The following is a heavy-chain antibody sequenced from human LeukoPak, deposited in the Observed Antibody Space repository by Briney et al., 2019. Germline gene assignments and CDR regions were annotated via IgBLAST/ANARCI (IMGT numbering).Heavy chain of an antibody. Sequence: QPGGSLRLSCAASGFTFTKYEINWVRQAPGKRLEWASYISSSGTTIFYADSVKGRFTISRDNAKNSLSLQMNSLRAEDTAVYYCARLISGGMDVWGLGTTVTVSS. D-gene: IGHD6-25*01. CDR1: GFTFTKYE. CDR3: ARLISGGMDV. J-gene: IGHJ6*02. CDR2: ISSSGTTI. V-gene: IGHV3-48*03.